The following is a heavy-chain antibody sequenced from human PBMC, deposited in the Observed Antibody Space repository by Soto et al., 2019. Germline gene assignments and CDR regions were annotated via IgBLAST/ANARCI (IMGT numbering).Heavy chain of an antibody. CDR1: GYSFTSYW. CDR2: IDPSDSYT. CDR3: ARERFRYYYDSSGYNAWSDNYYYYYGMDG. Sequence: GESLKISCKGSGYSFTSYWISWVRQMPGKGLEWMGRIDPSDSYTNYSPSFQGHVTISADKSISTAYLQWSSLRSEDTAVYYCARERFRYYYDSSGYNAWSDNYYYYYGMDGWGQGTKVTVSS. V-gene: IGHV5-10-1*01. J-gene: IGHJ6*02. D-gene: IGHD3-22*01.